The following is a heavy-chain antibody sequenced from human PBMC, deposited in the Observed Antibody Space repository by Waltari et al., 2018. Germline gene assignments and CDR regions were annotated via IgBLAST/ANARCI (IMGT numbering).Heavy chain of an antibody. J-gene: IGHJ4*02. CDR1: GGSISSYY. Sequence: QVQLQESGPGLVKPSETLSLTCTVSGGSISSYYWSWIRQPAGKGLEWIGRIYTSGSSNYNPSRKRRVTMSVDTSKNQFSLKLSSVTAADTAVYYCAGRDYGDYLFEDSFDYWGQGTLVTVSS. CDR3: AGRDYGDYLFEDSFDY. D-gene: IGHD4-17*01. V-gene: IGHV4-4*07. CDR2: IYTSGSS.